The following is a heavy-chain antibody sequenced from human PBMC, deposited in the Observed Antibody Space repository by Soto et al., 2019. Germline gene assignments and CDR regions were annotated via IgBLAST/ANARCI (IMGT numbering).Heavy chain of an antibody. CDR3: AKKYYYDSSGYSRKPSYFDY. V-gene: IGHV3-23*01. CDR2: ISGSGGST. CDR1: GFTFSSYA. Sequence: GGSLRLSCAASGFTFSSYAMGWVRQAPGKGLEWVSAISGSGGSTYYADSVKGRFTISRDNSKNTLYLQMNSLRAEDTAVYYCAKKYYYDSSGYSRKPSYFDYWGQGTLVTVSS. J-gene: IGHJ4*02. D-gene: IGHD3-22*01.